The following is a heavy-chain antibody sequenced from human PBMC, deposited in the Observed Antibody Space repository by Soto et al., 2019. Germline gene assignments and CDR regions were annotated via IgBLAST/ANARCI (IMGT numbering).Heavy chain of an antibody. Sequence: GGSLRLSCAASGFTFSDYYMSWVRQAPGKGLEWVSYFSNSGTTKYYADSVKGRITISRDNSKNTLYLQMNSLRAEDTAVYYCAKGPTYDSSGYHAFDIWGQGTMVTVSS. CDR2: FSNSGTTK. CDR1: GFTFSDYY. J-gene: IGHJ3*02. V-gene: IGHV3-11*01. CDR3: AKGPTYDSSGYHAFDI. D-gene: IGHD3-22*01.